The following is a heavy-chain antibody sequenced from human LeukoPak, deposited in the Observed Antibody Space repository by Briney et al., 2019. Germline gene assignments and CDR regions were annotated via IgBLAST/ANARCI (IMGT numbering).Heavy chain of an antibody. CDR3: ARDGDSGSYYIQH. J-gene: IGHJ1*01. CDR2: IWYDGSNK. V-gene: IGHV3-33*08. D-gene: IGHD1-26*01. Sequence: PGGSLRLSCAASGFTFSDHYIDWVRQAPGKGLEWVAVIWYDGSNKYYADSVKGRFTISRDNSKNTLYLQMNSLRAEDTAVYYCARDGDSGSYYIQHWGQGTLVTVSS. CDR1: GFTFSDHY.